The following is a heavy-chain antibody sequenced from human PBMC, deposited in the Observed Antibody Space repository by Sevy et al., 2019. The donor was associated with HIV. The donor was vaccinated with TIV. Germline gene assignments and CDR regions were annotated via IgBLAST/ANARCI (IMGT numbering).Heavy chain of an antibody. Sequence: GGSLRLSCAASGFTFNSYWMSWVRQAPGKGLEWVANIKQDGSEKYYVDSVKGRFTISRDNSQNLLFLQMNTLRAEDTAGYYCAREGSPYDTYYYYYGMDVWGQGTTVTVSS. V-gene: IGHV3-7*01. CDR3: AREGSPYDTYYYYYGMDV. D-gene: IGHD5-12*01. CDR1: GFTFNSYW. CDR2: IKQDGSEK. J-gene: IGHJ6*02.